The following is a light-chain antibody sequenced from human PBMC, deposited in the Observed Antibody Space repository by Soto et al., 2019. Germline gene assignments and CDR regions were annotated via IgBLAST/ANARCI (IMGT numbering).Light chain of an antibody. CDR2: DAS. Sequence: EIVLTQSPATLSLSPGDRATLSCRASQTVSNYLAWYQQKPGQAPRLLIYDASVRATGTPARFSGSGSGTAFTLTISSLEPEDFALYYCQQRSTWPTFGQGTRLEIK. V-gene: IGKV3-11*01. CDR1: QTVSNY. CDR3: QQRSTWPT. J-gene: IGKJ5*01.